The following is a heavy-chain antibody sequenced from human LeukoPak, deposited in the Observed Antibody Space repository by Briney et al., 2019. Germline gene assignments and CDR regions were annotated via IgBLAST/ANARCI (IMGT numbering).Heavy chain of an antibody. J-gene: IGHJ5*02. D-gene: IGHD3-3*01. CDR1: GGSISSYC. Sequence: SETLSLTSTVSGGSISSYCWNWVRQPPGKGLEWIGYIYTSGTTDYNPSLKSRVTMSVDTSKNQLSMELRFLTAADTAVYYCATSYDAKTAPYDLWGQGTLVTVSS. CDR3: ATSYDAKTAPYDL. V-gene: IGHV4-4*09. CDR2: IYTSGTT.